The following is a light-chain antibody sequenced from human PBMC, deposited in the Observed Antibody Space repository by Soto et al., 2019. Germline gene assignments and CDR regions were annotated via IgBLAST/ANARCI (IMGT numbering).Light chain of an antibody. Sequence: EIVLTQSPVTLSLSPGEGASLSCRASQSVRSNYLAWYQQKPGQAPRLLIYGASTRATGIPDRFSGSGSGTAFTLTISRLESEDFAVYYCQRYGSSPPHTFGQGTRLEIK. J-gene: IGKJ2*01. CDR2: GAS. CDR3: QRYGSSPPHT. CDR1: QSVRSNY. V-gene: IGKV3-20*01.